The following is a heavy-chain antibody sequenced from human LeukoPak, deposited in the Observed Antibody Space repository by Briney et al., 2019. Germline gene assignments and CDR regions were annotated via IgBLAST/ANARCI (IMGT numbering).Heavy chain of an antibody. CDR1: GYTFTSYG. Sequence: ASVKVSCKASGYTFTSYGISWVRQAPGQGLEWMGWISPYNGNTNYAQKLQGRVTMTTDTSTSTAYMELRSLRSEDTAVYYCAREVLGLRCWDYWGQGTLVTASS. CDR3: AREVLGLRCWDY. D-gene: IGHD3-10*02. J-gene: IGHJ4*02. V-gene: IGHV1-18*01. CDR2: ISPYNGNT.